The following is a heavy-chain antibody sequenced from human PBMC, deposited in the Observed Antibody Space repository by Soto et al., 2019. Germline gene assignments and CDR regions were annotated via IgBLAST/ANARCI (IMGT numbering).Heavy chain of an antibody. CDR2: ITGSGGST. J-gene: IGHJ6*03. V-gene: IGHV3-23*01. Sequence: PGGSLRLSCAASGFTFSAFAMNWVRQAPGKGLEWVSAITGSGGSTYYVDSVKGRFTISRDNSKNTLHLQMNSLRAEDSTVYYCAKLSGYVYYYYTDVWGKGTTVTVSS. D-gene: IGHD5-12*01. CDR1: GFTFSAFA. CDR3: AKLSGYVYYYYTDV.